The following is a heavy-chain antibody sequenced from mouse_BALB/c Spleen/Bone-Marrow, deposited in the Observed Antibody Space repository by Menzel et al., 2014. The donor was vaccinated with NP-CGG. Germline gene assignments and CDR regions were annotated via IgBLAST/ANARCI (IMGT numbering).Heavy chain of an antibody. CDR2: INPSNGRT. J-gene: IGHJ2*01. Sequence: QVHVKQSGAELVKPGASVKLSCKASGYTFTSYWMHWVKQRPGRGLEWIGEINPSNGRTNYNEKFKSKATLTVDKSSSTAYMQLSSLTSEDSAVYYCARTYFGYWGQGTTLTVSS. CDR3: ARTYFGY. CDR1: GYTFTSYW. V-gene: IGHV1S81*02.